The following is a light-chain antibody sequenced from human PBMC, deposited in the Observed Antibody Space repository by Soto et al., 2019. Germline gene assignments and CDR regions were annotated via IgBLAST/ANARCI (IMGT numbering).Light chain of an antibody. CDR1: QAIFTF. CDR3: QQGYRLPIT. CDR2: ATS. V-gene: IGKV1-39*01. Sequence: DIQVTQSPSSLSASVGDRVTITCRSSQAIFTFLNWYQQKEGKAPRFLIYATSNLQSGVPSRFSGTGSGTEFSLTICSLQPEDFATYFCQQGYRLPITFGQGTRLDIK. J-gene: IGKJ5*01.